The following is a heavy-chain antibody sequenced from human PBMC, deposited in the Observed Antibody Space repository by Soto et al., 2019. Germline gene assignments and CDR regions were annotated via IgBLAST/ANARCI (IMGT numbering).Heavy chain of an antibody. V-gene: IGHV3-21*01. CDR3: ARGLERAPSKNRFDS. J-gene: IGHJ5*01. Sequence: GGSLRLSCEGSGFTFNPYNMNWVRQAPGKGLEWVASISTSSSYIYYAASVEGRFTVSRDNAKNSLYLQMSDLRDEDTAVYYCARGLERAPSKNRFDSWGQGTQVTVSS. CDR1: GFTFNPYN. D-gene: IGHD1-1*01. CDR2: ISTSSSYI.